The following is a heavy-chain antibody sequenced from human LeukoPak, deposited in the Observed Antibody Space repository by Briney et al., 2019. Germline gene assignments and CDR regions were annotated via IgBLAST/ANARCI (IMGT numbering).Heavy chain of an antibody. Sequence: ASVKVSCKASGGTFKSYAISWVRQAPEQGLEWMGRIIPILGIANDAQKFQGRVTITADKSTSTAYMELSSLRSEDTAVYYCARLDCSGGSCYSSAFDIWGQGTMVTVSS. J-gene: IGHJ3*02. V-gene: IGHV1-69*04. CDR1: GGTFKSYA. CDR2: IIPILGIA. D-gene: IGHD2-15*01. CDR3: ARLDCSGGSCYSSAFDI.